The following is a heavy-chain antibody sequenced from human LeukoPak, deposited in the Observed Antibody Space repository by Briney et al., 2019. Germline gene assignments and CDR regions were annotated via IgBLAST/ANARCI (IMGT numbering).Heavy chain of an antibody. CDR1: GYSFTSYW. D-gene: IGHD3-22*01. J-gene: IGHJ3*02. V-gene: IGHV5-51*01. CDR3: ARERSSGYYTEDAFDI. Sequence: GESLKISCNASGYSFTSYWIGWVRQMPEKGLERMGIIYPGDSDTRYSPSFQGQVTISADKPISTAYLQWSSLQASDTAMYYCARERSSGYYTEDAFDIWGQGTMVTVSS. CDR2: IYPGDSDT.